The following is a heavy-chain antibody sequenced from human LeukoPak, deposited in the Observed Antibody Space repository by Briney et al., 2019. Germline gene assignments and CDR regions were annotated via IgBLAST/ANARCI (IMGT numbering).Heavy chain of an antibody. Sequence: ASVKVSCKASGYTFTGYYMHWVRQAPGQGLEWMGRINPNSGGTSYAQKFQGRVTMTRDTSISTAYMELSRLRSDDTAVYYCARISRIAAAGIGGSYYFDYWGQGTLVTVSS. CDR1: GYTFTGYY. CDR2: INPNSGGT. CDR3: ARISRIAAAGIGGSYYFDY. J-gene: IGHJ4*02. V-gene: IGHV1-2*06. D-gene: IGHD6-13*01.